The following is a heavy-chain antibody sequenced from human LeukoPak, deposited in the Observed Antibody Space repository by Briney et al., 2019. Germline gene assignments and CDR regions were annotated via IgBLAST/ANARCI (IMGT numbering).Heavy chain of an antibody. CDR2: INHSGST. V-gene: IGHV4-34*01. CDR1: GGSFSGYY. CDR3: AREGQEMATII. Sequence: PSETLSLTCAVYGGSFSGYYWSWIRQPPGKGLEWIGEINHSGSTNYNPSLKSRGTISVDTSKNQFSLKLSSVTAADTAVYYCAREGQEMATIIWGQGTLVTVSS. J-gene: IGHJ4*02. D-gene: IGHD5-24*01.